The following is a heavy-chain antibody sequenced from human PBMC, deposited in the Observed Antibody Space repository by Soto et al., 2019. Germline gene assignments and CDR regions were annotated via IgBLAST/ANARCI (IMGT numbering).Heavy chain of an antibody. V-gene: IGHV3-23*01. J-gene: IGHJ3*02. CDR2: ISGSGGST. Sequence: EGQRLESGGGLVPPGGSLRLACAAYGFTFSSYAMSWVRQAPGKGLGWGSAISGSGGSTYYADSVKGRFTISRDKSENTLYLQMHSLRPADTALYDCARHLGITVTTIAFDSWCQCTRVAVS. CDR3: ARHLGITVTTIAFDS. CDR1: GFTFSSYA. D-gene: IGHD1-20*01.